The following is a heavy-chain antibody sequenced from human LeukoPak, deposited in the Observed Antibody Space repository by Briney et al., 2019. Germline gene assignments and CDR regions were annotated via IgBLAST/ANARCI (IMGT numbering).Heavy chain of an antibody. CDR2: IYYTGSS. D-gene: IGHD3-16*01. V-gene: IGHV4-39*07. CDR1: GGSISSSSDY. CDR3: ARVVMITWRIIDY. J-gene: IGHJ4*02. Sequence: SETLSLTCTVSGGSISSSSDYWGWIRQPPGKGLEWIGTIYYTGSSFYNPSLKSRVTTSIDTSKNQFSLKLSSVTAADTAVYYCARVVMITWRIIDYWGQGTLVTVSS.